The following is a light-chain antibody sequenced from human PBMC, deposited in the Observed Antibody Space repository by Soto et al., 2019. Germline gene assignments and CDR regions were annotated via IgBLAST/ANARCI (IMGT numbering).Light chain of an antibody. CDR2: AAS. V-gene: IGKV1-9*01. CDR1: QGISSY. CDR3: QQLKSYPRT. Sequence: IQLTQSPSSLSASVGDRVTITCRASQGISSYLAWYQQKPGKAPNLLIYAASTLQSGVPSRFSGSGSGTEFTLTISSLQPEDFATYFCQQLKSYPRTFGQGTKVEIK. J-gene: IGKJ1*01.